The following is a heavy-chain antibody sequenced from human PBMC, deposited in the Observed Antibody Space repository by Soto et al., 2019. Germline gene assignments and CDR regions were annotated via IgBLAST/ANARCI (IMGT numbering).Heavy chain of an antibody. Sequence: GASVKVSCKASGYTFTNFAIHWVRQAPGQTLEWMGWINVGNGNTKYSQKFQGRVTITRDTSASTAYLELRSLRSDDTAVYYCAREGGITMVRGVYAFDIWGQGTMVTVSS. J-gene: IGHJ3*02. CDR2: INVGNGNT. D-gene: IGHD3-10*01. CDR1: GYTFTNFA. V-gene: IGHV1-3*01. CDR3: AREGGITMVRGVYAFDI.